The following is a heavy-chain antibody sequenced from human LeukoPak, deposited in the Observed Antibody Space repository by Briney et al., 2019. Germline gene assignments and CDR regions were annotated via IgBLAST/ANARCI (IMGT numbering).Heavy chain of an antibody. CDR2: ISSSSSYI. CDR3: AREDIVVVPAAMVGYYYYGMDV. J-gene: IGHJ6*02. Sequence: PGGSLRLSCAASGFTFSSYSMSWVRQAPGKGLEWVSSISSSSSYIYYADSVKGRFTISRDNAKNSLYLQMNSLRAEDTAVYYCAREDIVVVPAAMVGYYYYGMDVWGQGTTVTVSS. D-gene: IGHD2-2*01. V-gene: IGHV3-21*01. CDR1: GFTFSSYS.